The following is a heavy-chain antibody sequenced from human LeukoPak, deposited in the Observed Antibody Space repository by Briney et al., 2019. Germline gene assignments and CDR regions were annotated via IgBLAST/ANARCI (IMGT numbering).Heavy chain of an antibody. J-gene: IGHJ4*02. CDR2: IFPSGGEI. Sequence: GGSLRLSCEASGFTFSTFAMIWVRQPPGKGLEWVSSIFPSGGEIHYADSVRGRFTISRDNSKSTLSLQMNSLRAEDTAVYYCAKVGGRWLQPFDYWGQGTLVTVSS. CDR3: AKVGGRWLQPFDY. CDR1: GFTFSTFA. V-gene: IGHV3-23*01. D-gene: IGHD5-24*01.